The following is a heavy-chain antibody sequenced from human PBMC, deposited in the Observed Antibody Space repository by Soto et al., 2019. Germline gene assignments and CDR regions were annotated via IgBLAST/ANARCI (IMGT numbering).Heavy chain of an antibody. V-gene: IGHV3-11*01. CDR3: AREGDTIFGVPLSSTNYYYGMDV. D-gene: IGHD3-3*01. J-gene: IGHJ6*02. CDR2: ISSSGSTI. Sequence: GSLRLSCAASGFTFSDYYMSWIRQAPGKGLEWVSYISSSGSTIYYADSVKGRFTISRDNAKNSLYLQMNSLRAEDTAVYYCAREGDTIFGVPLSSTNYYYGMDVWGQGTTVTVSS. CDR1: GFTFSDYY.